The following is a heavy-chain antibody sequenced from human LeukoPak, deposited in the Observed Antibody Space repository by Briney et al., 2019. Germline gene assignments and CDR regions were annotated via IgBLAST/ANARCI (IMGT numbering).Heavy chain of an antibody. Sequence: SETLSLTCTVSGGSISSYYWSWIRQPPGKGLEWIGYIYYSGSTNYNPSLKSRVTISVDTSKNQFSLKLSSVTAADTAVYYCARGTYYYYMDVWGKGTTVTVSS. J-gene: IGHJ6*03. CDR1: GGSISSYY. V-gene: IGHV4-59*01. CDR2: IYYSGST. CDR3: ARGTYYYYMDV.